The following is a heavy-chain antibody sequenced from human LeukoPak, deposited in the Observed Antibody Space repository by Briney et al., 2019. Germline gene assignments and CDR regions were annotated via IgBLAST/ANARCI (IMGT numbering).Heavy chain of an antibody. CDR2: IRSKAYGGTT. CDR1: GFTFSDYY. V-gene: IGHV3-49*03. CDR3: TRVGGGFDY. Sequence: GGSLRLSCVASGFTFSDYYMSWFRQAPGKGLEWVGFIRSKAYGGTTEYAASVKGRFTISRDDSKSIAYLQMNSLKTEDTAVYYCTRVGGGFDYWGQGTLVTVSS. D-gene: IGHD3-10*01. J-gene: IGHJ4*02.